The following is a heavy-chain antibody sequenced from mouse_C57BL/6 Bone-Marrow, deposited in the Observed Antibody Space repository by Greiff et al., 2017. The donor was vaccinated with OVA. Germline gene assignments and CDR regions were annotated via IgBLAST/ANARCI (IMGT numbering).Heavy chain of an antibody. CDR2: IYPSDSET. J-gene: IGHJ2*01. V-gene: IGHV1-61*01. CDR3: ASEILRH. CDR1: GYTFTSYW. Sequence: QVQLQQPGAELVRPGSSVKLSCKASGYTFTSYWMDWVKQRPGQGLEWIGNIYPSDSETPYHQKFKDKATLTVDKSSSTAYMQLSSLTSEDSAVYDCASEILRHWGQGTTLTVSS. D-gene: IGHD1-2*01.